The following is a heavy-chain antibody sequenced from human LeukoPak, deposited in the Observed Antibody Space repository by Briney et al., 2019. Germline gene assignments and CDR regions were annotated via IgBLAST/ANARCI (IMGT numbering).Heavy chain of an antibody. CDR2: IYHTGNT. CDR1: GGSFSGYF. V-gene: IGHV4-34*01. CDR3: TRGLTIDY. J-gene: IGHJ4*02. Sequence: SETLSLTCAVYGGSFSGYFWSWIRQPPGKGLEWIGEIYHTGNTMYDPSLKSRVTISLDTSKMHFSLNLTSVTAADTAEYYCTRGLTIDYGGQGTLVTVSS.